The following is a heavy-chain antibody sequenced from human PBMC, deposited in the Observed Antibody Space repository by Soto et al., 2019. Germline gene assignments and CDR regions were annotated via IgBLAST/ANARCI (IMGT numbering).Heavy chain of an antibody. D-gene: IGHD3-16*01. V-gene: IGHV3-23*01. CDR1: GFTFSSYA. J-gene: IGHJ6*03. CDR2: ISGSGGST. CDR3: AKADSTGENYYHYYMAV. Sequence: GALRLSCAASGFTFSSYAMSWVRQAPGKGLEWVSAISGSGGSTYYADSVKGRFTISRDNSKNTLYLQMNSLRAEDTAVYYCAKADSTGENYYHYYMAVWGKGTSVTVSS.